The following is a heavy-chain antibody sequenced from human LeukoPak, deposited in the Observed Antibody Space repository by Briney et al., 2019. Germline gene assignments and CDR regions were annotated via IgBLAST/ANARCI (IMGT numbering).Heavy chain of an antibody. CDR2: LIDSGDAT. D-gene: IGHD2-15*01. CDR1: GFTFYNYA. CDR3: VKEGGSFLTWFDS. V-gene: IGHV3-23*01. Sequence: AGSLRLSCAASGFTFYNYAMSWVRQAPGKGLEWVSALIDSGDATYYADSVKGRFTISRDNSKNTLFLQMNSLTAEDTAIYYCVKEGGSFLTWFDSWGQGSLVTVSS. J-gene: IGHJ5*01.